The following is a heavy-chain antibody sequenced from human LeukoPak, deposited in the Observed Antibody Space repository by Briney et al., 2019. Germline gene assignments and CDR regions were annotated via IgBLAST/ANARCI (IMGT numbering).Heavy chain of an antibody. J-gene: IGHJ4*02. V-gene: IGHV3-30*03. CDR1: GFTFSSYG. CDR3: AREEPSYDILTGPLGY. CDR2: ISYDGSNK. D-gene: IGHD3-9*01. Sequence: GRSLRLSCAASGFTFSSYGMHWVRQAPGKGLEWVAVISYDGSNKYYADSVKGRFTISRDNSKNTLYLQMNSLRAEDTAVYYCAREEPSYDILTGPLGYWGQGTLVTVSS.